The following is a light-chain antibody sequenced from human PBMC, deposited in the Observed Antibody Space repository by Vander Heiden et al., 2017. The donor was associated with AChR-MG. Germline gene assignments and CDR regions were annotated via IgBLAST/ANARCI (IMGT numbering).Light chain of an antibody. V-gene: IGLV3-19*01. CDR1: SLPIYY. J-gene: IGLJ2*01. CDR3: TSRDRGGHAWI. CDR2: GNN. Sequence: SSELPPEPAVSVALGQTLRVTCQGDSLPIYYAIWFQQKPGQAPVLGGFGNNNRPSGIPDRFSGSRSGNTSSLTITGAQAEDEADYYCTSRDRGGHAWIFGGGTKVTVL.